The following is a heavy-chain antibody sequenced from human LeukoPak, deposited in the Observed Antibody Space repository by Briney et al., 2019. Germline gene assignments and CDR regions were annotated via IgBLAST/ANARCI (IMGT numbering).Heavy chain of an antibody. CDR1: GFTFGGYA. D-gene: IGHD2-2*01. CDR2: ISNSGDST. J-gene: IGHJ6*03. V-gene: IGHV3-23*01. CDR3: ARSRYCSSTTCYLMAKEDYYYMDV. Sequence: GGSLRLSCAASGFTFGGYAMSWVRQAPGKGLEWVSSISNSGDSTYYADSVKSRFTISRDYSKNTLFLQMNSLRAEDTAVYYCARSRYCSSTTCYLMAKEDYYYMDVWGKGTTVTVSS.